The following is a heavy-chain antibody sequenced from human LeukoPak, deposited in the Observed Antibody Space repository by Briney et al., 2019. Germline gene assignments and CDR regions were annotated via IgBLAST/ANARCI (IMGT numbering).Heavy chain of an antibody. CDR3: ARDLRREYYYDSSGYYFHY. Sequence: GASVKVSCKASGYTFTSYGISWVRQAPGQGLEWMGWISAYNGNTNYAQKLQGRVTMTTDTSTSTAYMELRSLRSDDTAVYYCARDLRREYYYDSSGYYFHYWGQGTLVTVSS. J-gene: IGHJ4*02. CDR2: ISAYNGNT. V-gene: IGHV1-18*01. D-gene: IGHD3-22*01. CDR1: GYTFTSYG.